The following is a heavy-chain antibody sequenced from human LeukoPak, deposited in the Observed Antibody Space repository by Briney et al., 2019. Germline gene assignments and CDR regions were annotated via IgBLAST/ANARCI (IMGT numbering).Heavy chain of an antibody. V-gene: IGHV3-23*01. Sequence: GGSLRLSCAASGFTFSSYAMSWVRQAPGKGLEWVSAISGSGGSTYYADSVKGRFTISRDNSKNTLYLQMNGLRAEDTAVYYCAKGSIQLWLFRPYYFDYWGQGTLVTVSS. D-gene: IGHD5-18*01. CDR3: AKGSIQLWLFRPYYFDY. CDR2: ISGSGGST. J-gene: IGHJ4*02. CDR1: GFTFSSYA.